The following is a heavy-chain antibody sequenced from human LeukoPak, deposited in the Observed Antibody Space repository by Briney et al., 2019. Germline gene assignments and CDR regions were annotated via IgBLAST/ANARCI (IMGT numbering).Heavy chain of an antibody. Sequence: GGSLRLSCAASGFTFSSYWMSWVRQAPGKGLEWVANIKQDGSGKYYVDSVKGRFTISRDNAKNSLYLQMNSLRAEDTAVYFCTRVHSSSWAFDYWGQGTLVTVSS. J-gene: IGHJ4*02. D-gene: IGHD6-13*01. CDR3: TRVHSSSWAFDY. V-gene: IGHV3-7*01. CDR1: GFTFSSYW. CDR2: IKQDGSGK.